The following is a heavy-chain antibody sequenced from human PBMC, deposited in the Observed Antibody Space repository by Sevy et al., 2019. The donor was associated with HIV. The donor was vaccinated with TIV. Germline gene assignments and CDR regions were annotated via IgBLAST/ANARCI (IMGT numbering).Heavy chain of an antibody. CDR3: ARDAGYSTGWYAGY. J-gene: IGHJ4*02. Sequence: GGSLRLSCAASGFSISPYAFHWVRQAPGKGQEWVALMSYDGSTRYYADSAKGRFAISKDNSKNTLYLQMNSLRIEDTAIYYCARDAGYSTGWYAGYWGQGTLVTVSS. V-gene: IGHV3-30*09. CDR2: MSYDGSTR. CDR1: GFSISPYA. D-gene: IGHD6-19*01.